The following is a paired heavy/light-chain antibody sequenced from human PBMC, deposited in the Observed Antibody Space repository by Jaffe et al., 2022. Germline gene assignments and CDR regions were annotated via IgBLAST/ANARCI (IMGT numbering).Light chain of an antibody. V-gene: IGKV3-15*01. CDR2: GAS. CDR1: QSVIRN. J-gene: IGKJ4*01. CDR3: QQYTNWPLT. Sequence: EIVLTQSPATLSVSPGERATLSCRASQSVIRNLAWYQQKPGQAPRLLIYGASTRATGIPARFSGSGSGTEFTLTISSLQSEDFAVYYCQQYTNWPLTFGGGTKVEIK.
Heavy chain of an antibody. CDR3: ASLPRSYYNPLLYFQY. V-gene: IGHV3-48*03. D-gene: IGHD3-10*01. Sequence: EVQLVESGGGLVQPGGSLRLSCTASGFIFNNYEMNWVRQAPGKGLEWLSYIGSSGSTIFYADSVKGRFTISRDNAKNALYLQMNSLRAEDTAVYYCASLPRSYYNPLLYFQYWGQGTLVTVSS. CDR2: IGSSGSTI. J-gene: IGHJ1*01. CDR1: GFIFNNYE.